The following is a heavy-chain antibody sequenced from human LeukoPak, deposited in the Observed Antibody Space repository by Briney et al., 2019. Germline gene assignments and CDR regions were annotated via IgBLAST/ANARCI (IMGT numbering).Heavy chain of an antibody. Sequence: ASVNVSCKASGYTFTSYGISWVRQAPGQGLEWMGWISAYNGNTNYAQKLQGRVTMTTDTSMSTAYMELRSLRSDDTAVYYCVVMRARGGRFDYWGQGTLVTVSS. CDR1: GYTFTSYG. V-gene: IGHV1-18*01. J-gene: IGHJ4*02. CDR3: VVMRARGGRFDY. CDR2: ISAYNGNT. D-gene: IGHD3-16*01.